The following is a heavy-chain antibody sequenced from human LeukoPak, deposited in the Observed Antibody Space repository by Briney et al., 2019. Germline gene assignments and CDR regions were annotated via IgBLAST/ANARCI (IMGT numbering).Heavy chain of an antibody. J-gene: IGHJ4*02. V-gene: IGHV3-21*01. CDR2: IGSSSSYI. CDR1: GFTFSSYS. Sequence: GGSLRLSCAASGFTFSSYSMNWVRQAPGKGLEWVSSIGSSSSYIYYADSVKGRFTISRDNAKNSLYLQMNSLRAEDTAVYYCARARVGAHFDYWGQGTLVTVSS. CDR3: ARARVGAHFDY. D-gene: IGHD1-26*01.